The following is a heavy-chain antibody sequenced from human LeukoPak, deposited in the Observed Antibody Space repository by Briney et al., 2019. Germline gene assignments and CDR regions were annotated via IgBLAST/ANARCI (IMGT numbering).Heavy chain of an antibody. D-gene: IGHD2-2*01. J-gene: IGHJ5*02. CDR2: ISWNSGSI. CDR1: GFTFDDYA. V-gene: IGHV3-9*01. CDR3: AKVGCSSTSCYWFWFDP. Sequence: GGSLRLSCAASGFTFDDYAMHWVRHAPGKGLEWVSGISWNSGSIGYADSVKGRFTISRDNAKNSLYLQMNSLRAEDTALYYCAKVGCSSTSCYWFWFDPWGQGTLVTVSS.